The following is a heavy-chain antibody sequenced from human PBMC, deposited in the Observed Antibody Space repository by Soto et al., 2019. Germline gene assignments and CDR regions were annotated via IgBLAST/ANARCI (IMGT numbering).Heavy chain of an antibody. CDR2: IWYDGSNK. Sequence: QVQLVESGGGVVQPGRSLRLSCAASGFTFSSYGMHWVRQAPGKGLEWVAVIWYDGSNKYYADSVKGRFTISRDNSKNTLYLQMNSLRAEDTAVYYCARAAVGRGSYYGMDVWGQGTTVTVAS. V-gene: IGHV3-33*01. CDR3: ARAAVGRGSYYGMDV. CDR1: GFTFSSYG. J-gene: IGHJ6*02. D-gene: IGHD1-26*01.